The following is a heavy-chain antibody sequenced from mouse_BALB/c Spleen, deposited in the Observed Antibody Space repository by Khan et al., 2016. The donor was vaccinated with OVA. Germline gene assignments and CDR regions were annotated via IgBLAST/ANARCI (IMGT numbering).Heavy chain of an antibody. V-gene: IGHV2-6-4*01. CDR3: ARAYYRYDGYYAMDY. CDR2: IWGGGGT. CDR1: GFSLSRYN. D-gene: IGHD2-14*01. J-gene: IGHJ4*01. Sequence: QVQLKESGPGLVAPSQSLSITCTVSGFSLSRYNIHWVRQPPGKGLEWLGMIWGGGGTDYNSTLKSRLSIRKDNSQSQVLLKMNSLQTDDTAMYYCARAYYRYDGYYAMDYRGQGTSVTVSS.